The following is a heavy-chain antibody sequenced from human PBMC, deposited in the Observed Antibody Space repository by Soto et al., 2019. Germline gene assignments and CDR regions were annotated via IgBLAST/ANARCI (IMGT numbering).Heavy chain of an antibody. CDR3: ARRPSSGWSWYFDL. CDR1: GYTFTNYD. V-gene: IGHV1-8*01. CDR2: MNPNSGNT. J-gene: IGHJ2*01. D-gene: IGHD6-19*01. Sequence: QVQLVQSGAEVKKPGASVKVSCKASGYTFTNYDINWVRQATGQGLEWMGRMNPNSGNTGYAQKFQGRVTMTRNTSITTAYMELSSLRFEDAAVYYCARRPSSGWSWYFDLWGRGTLVTVSS.